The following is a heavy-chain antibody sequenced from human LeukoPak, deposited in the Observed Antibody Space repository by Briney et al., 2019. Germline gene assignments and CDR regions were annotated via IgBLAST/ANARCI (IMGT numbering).Heavy chain of an antibody. Sequence: SETLSLTCAVYGGSFSGYYWSWIRQPPGKGLEWIGEINHSGSTNYNPSLKSRVTISVDTSKNQFSLKLSSVTAADTAVYYCARGTGTLRGAFDIWGQGTMVTVSS. CDR3: ARGTGTLRGAFDI. V-gene: IGHV4-34*01. J-gene: IGHJ3*02. CDR1: GGSFSGYY. CDR2: INHSGST. D-gene: IGHD3-10*01.